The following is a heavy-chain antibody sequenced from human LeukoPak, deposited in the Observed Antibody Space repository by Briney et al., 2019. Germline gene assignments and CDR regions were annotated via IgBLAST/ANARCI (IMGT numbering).Heavy chain of an antibody. J-gene: IGHJ4*02. D-gene: IGHD7-27*01. V-gene: IGHV4-39*07. Sequence: SETLSLTCTVSGGSISSSSYYWGWIRQPPGKGLEWIGSIYYSGSTYYNPSLKSRVILSLDKSANQFSLNLSSVTAADTAVYYCARFSPRAMGNYLDFWGQGTLVTVPS. CDR1: GGSISSSSYY. CDR3: ARFSPRAMGNYLDF. CDR2: IYYSGST.